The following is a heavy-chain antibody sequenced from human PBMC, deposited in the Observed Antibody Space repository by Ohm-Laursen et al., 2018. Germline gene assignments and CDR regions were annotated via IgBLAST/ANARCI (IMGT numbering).Heavy chain of an antibody. CDR2: INHSRST. V-gene: IGHV4-34*01. CDR1: GGSFSGYY. Sequence: SETLSLTCTVYGGSFSGYYWNWIRQPPGKGLEWIGEINHSRSTKYNSSFKSRVTISVDTSKNQFSLKLSSMTAADTAVYYCARGFSGWWGRIDYWGQGILVTVSS. D-gene: IGHD6-19*01. CDR3: ARGFSGWWGRIDY. J-gene: IGHJ4*02.